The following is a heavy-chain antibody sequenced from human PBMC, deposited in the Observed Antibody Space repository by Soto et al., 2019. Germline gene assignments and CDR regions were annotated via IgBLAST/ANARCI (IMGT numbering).Heavy chain of an antibody. CDR3: AKLAVRGTYYGEDY. D-gene: IGHD1-26*01. J-gene: IGHJ4*02. Sequence: GSLRLSCAASGGTFGTYGMYWVRQAPGKGLEWVSYISNSGRNTYYADSVKGRFTISRDNSKSTLYLQMNSLRAEDTALYYWAKLAVRGTYYGEDYWGQGTLVTVSS. CDR1: GGTFGTYG. CDR2: ISNSGRNT. V-gene: IGHV3-23*01.